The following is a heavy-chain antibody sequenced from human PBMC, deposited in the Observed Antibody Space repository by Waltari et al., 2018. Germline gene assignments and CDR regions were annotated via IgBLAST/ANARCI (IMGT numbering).Heavy chain of an antibody. CDR2: ISYDGSNK. V-gene: IGHV3-30-3*01. J-gene: IGHJ1*01. CDR3: ARNREDLVPAALLQH. D-gene: IGHD2-2*01. Sequence: QVQLVESGGGVVQPGRSLILSCAASAFTFSSYALPRVRTAPGKGLEWVAVISYDGSNKYYADSVKGRFTISRDNSKNTLYLQMNSLRAEDTAVYYCARNREDLVPAALLQHWGQGTLVTVSS. CDR1: AFTFSSYA.